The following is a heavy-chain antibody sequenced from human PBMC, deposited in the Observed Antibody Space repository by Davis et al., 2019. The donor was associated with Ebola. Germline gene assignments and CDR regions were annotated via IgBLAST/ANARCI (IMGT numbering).Heavy chain of an antibody. D-gene: IGHD2-15*01. Sequence: GESLKISCAASGFTFSSYAMSWVRQAPGKGLEWVSAISGSGGSTYYADSVKGRFTISRDNSKNTLYLQMNSLRAEDTAVYYCAKVSDIVVVVAALGWFDPWGQGTLVTVSS. CDR1: GFTFSSYA. J-gene: IGHJ5*02. CDR3: AKVSDIVVVVAALGWFDP. CDR2: ISGSGGST. V-gene: IGHV3-23*01.